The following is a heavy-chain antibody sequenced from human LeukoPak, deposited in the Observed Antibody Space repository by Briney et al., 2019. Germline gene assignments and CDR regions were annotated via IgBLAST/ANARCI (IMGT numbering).Heavy chain of an antibody. J-gene: IGHJ6*02. CDR1: GYTFTSYD. V-gene: IGHV1-8*01. CDR3: ARDLLLTYYDFWSGYPYYYYGMDV. Sequence: ASVKVSCKASGYTFTSYDINWVRQATGQGLEWMGWMNPNSGNTGYAQKFQGRVTMTRDTSISTAYMELSRLRSDDTAVYYCARDLLLTYYDFWSGYPYYYYGMDVWGQGTTVTVSS. D-gene: IGHD3-3*01. CDR2: MNPNSGNT.